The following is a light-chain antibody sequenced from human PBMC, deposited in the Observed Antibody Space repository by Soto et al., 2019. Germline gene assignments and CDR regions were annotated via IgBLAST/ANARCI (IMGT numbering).Light chain of an antibody. CDR2: EVS. Sequence: QSVLTQPPSASGSPGQSVTISCTGTSSDVGYYNYVSWYQQHPGKGPKLMIYEVSKRSTGVPDRFSGSKSGNTASLTVSGLQADDEADYYCTSYAGSNTLLFGGGTKLTVL. J-gene: IGLJ2*01. V-gene: IGLV2-8*01. CDR1: SSDVGYYNY. CDR3: TSYAGSNTLL.